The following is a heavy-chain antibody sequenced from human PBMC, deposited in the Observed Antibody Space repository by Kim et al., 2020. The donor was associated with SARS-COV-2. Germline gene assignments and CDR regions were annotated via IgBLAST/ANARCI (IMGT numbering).Heavy chain of an antibody. CDR2: INSDGSST. CDR3: ASWYSGNFHGRVDY. V-gene: IGHV3-74*01. CDR1: GFTFSNYW. Sequence: GGSLRLSCAASGFTFSNYWMNWVRQAPGRGLVWLSRINSDGSSTTYADSVKGRFTVSRDNAKDTLYLQMNSLRAEDTAVYYCASWYSGNFHGRVDYWGQGTLVTVSS. D-gene: IGHD1-26*01. J-gene: IGHJ4*02.